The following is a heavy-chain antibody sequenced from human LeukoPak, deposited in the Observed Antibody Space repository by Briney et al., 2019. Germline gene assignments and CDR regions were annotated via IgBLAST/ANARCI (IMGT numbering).Heavy chain of an antibody. CDR1: SGSFTSRAYY. D-gene: IGHD5-24*01. V-gene: IGHV4-61*02. Sequence: PSQTLSLTCAVSSGSFTSRAYYWTWIRQPAGKGLEWIGRVYTTVSTNYNPSLMGRVSIALDPSINQFSLRLTSVTAADTAVYYCARHRSGWLQSSFDYWGQGTLVTVSS. CDR3: ARHRSGWLQSSFDY. J-gene: IGHJ4*02. CDR2: VYTTVST.